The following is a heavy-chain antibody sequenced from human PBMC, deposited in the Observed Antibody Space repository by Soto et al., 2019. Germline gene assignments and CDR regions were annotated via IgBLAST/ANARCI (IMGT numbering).Heavy chain of an antibody. Sequence: PGGSLRRSCAASGCTLRNNDLSWVRQARGKGLYWLSGITGSGRDTYYADCVKGRFTFSRDNSKNMGFLQMNSLRAEDTALYYCAKNGLDNSPSAIDSWGPGTLVTVSS. CDR1: GCTLRNND. V-gene: IGHV3-23*01. CDR3: AKNGLDNSPSAIDS. J-gene: IGHJ4*02. D-gene: IGHD2-8*01. CDR2: ITGSGRDT.